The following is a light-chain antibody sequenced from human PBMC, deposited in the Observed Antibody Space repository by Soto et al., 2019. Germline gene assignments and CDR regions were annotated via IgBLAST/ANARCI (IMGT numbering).Light chain of an antibody. CDR1: QSVSSK. V-gene: IGKV3-15*01. CDR3: QQYIQWPPGT. CDR2: GAS. Sequence: IVMTQSPATLSVSPGERATLSCRASQSVSSKLAWYQQKPGQAPRLLIYGASTRATGIPARFSGSGSGAEFTLTISSLQSEDFAVYYCQQYIQWPPGTFGQGTKVEIK. J-gene: IGKJ1*01.